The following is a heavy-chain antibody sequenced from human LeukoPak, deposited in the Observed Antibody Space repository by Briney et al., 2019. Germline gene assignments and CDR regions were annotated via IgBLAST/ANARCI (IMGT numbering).Heavy chain of an antibody. V-gene: IGHV1-24*01. CDR2: FDPEDGET. CDR3: ATLQQLGDY. D-gene: IGHD6-13*01. J-gene: IGHJ4*02. CDR1: GYTLTELS. Sequence: GASVKVSCKVSGYTLTELSMHWVQQAPGKGLGWRGGFDPEDGETIYAQKFQGRVTMTEDTSTDTAYMELSSLRSEDTAVYYCATLQQLGDYWGQGTLVTVSS.